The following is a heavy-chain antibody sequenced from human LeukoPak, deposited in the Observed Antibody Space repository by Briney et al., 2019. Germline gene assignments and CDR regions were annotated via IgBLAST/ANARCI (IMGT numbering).Heavy chain of an antibody. CDR3: ARANSGSSTWGDLDY. CDR1: GFSFSNYA. Sequence: GGSLRLSCAASGFSFSNYAIHWVRQAPGKGLEWVAVVSYDGSDKWYADSVKGRFTISRDNSKNTIYVQMNSLRAGDTAVYYCARANSGSSTWGDLDYWGQGTLVTVSS. V-gene: IGHV3-30*04. D-gene: IGHD1-26*01. CDR2: VSYDGSDK. J-gene: IGHJ4*02.